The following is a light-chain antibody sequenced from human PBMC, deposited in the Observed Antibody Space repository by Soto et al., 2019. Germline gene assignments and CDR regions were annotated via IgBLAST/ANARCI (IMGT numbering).Light chain of an antibody. V-gene: IGLV6-57*03. CDR1: SGRIASNY. CDR3: QSYDSSTVV. Sequence: NFMLTQPHSVSESPGKTVTISCTRSSGRIASNYVQWYQQRPGSVPTTVIYEDNQRPSGVPDRFSGSIDSSSNSASLTISGLKTEDGADYYCQSYDSSTVVFGGGTKVTVL. J-gene: IGLJ2*01. CDR2: EDN.